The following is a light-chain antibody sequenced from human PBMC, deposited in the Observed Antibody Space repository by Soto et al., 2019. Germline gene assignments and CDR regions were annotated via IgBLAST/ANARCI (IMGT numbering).Light chain of an antibody. CDR2: DAS. CDR3: QQYNSYSVYT. CDR1: QSISSW. J-gene: IGKJ2*01. V-gene: IGKV1-5*01. Sequence: IEMTQSPSTLSASVGDRVTITCRASQSISSWLAWYQQKPGKAPKLLIYDASSLESGVPSRFSGSGSGTEFTLTISSLQPDDFATYYCQQYNSYSVYTFGQGTKVDI.